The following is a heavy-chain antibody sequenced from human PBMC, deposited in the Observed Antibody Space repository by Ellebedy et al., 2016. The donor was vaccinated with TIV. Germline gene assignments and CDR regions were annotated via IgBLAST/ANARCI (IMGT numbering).Heavy chain of an antibody. Sequence: SETLSLTXTVSGGSISSGFYYWSWIRQHPGKGLEWIGYIYYSGTTYYNPSLKSRVTISVDTSKNQFSLKLSSVTAADTAVYYCARASNYYGSGSYYGGYVFDIWGQGTMVTVSS. CDR1: GGSISSGFYY. D-gene: IGHD3-10*01. V-gene: IGHV4-31*03. CDR3: ARASNYYGSGSYYGGYVFDI. J-gene: IGHJ3*02. CDR2: IYYSGTT.